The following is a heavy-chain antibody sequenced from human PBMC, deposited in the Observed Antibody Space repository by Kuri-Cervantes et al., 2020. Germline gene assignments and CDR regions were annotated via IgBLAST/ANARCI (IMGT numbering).Heavy chain of an antibody. CDR1: GGTFGSYA. CDR3: ARGRNRVRGVIIPLYYFDY. V-gene: IGHV1-69*13. Sequence: SVKVSCKASGGTFGSYAISWVRQAPGQGLEWMGGIIPIFGTANYAQKFQGRVTITADESTSTAYMELSSLRSEDTAVYYCARGRNRVRGVIIPLYYFDYWGQGTLVTVSS. D-gene: IGHD3-10*01. J-gene: IGHJ4*02. CDR2: IIPIFGTA.